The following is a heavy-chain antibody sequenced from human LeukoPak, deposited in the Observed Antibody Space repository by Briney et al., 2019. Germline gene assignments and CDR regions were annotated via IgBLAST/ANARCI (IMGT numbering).Heavy chain of an antibody. D-gene: IGHD3-10*01. V-gene: IGHV2-5*02. CDR2: IYWDDGK. CDR1: GFALRTRGEG. Sequence: SGPTLVKPTQTLTLTCTFSGFALRTRGEGVGWIRQPPGKALEWLSLIYWDDGKRYSPSLKSRLTITKDTSKNQVVLTMTNMDPVDTATYYCAHLGWGSGSVYAFDIWGQGTMVTVSS. J-gene: IGHJ3*02. CDR3: AHLGWGSGSVYAFDI.